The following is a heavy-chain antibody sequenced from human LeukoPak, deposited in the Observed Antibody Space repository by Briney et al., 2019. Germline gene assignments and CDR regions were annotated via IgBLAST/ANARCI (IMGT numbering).Heavy chain of an antibody. CDR2: IYRGGNT. J-gene: IGHJ6*04. Sequence: PVGSLRLSRTVSRFPASINSMSWVRQAAGKGLKWVSFIYRGGNTQYSDSVKGRFTISRDNAENSLYLQMNSLIAEDTAVYYCADLGITMIGGVWDKGTTVTISS. CDR1: RFPASINS. CDR3: ADLGITMIGGV. D-gene: IGHD3-10*02. V-gene: IGHV3-53*01.